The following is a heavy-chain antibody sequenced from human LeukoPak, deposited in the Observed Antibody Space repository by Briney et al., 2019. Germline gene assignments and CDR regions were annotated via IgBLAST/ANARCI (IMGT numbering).Heavy chain of an antibody. Sequence: SVKVSCKASGDTFSTNAISWVRQAPGQGLEWMGGLIPLFGTAHYAQNLQGRVTITTDESTSTAYMVLSSLRSDDTAVYYCAQGGGPYASTGFFAGPFDYWGQGTLVSVSS. CDR3: AQGGGPYASTGFFAGPFDY. CDR1: GDTFSTNA. CDR2: LIPLFGTA. V-gene: IGHV1-69*05. D-gene: IGHD6-19*01. J-gene: IGHJ4*02.